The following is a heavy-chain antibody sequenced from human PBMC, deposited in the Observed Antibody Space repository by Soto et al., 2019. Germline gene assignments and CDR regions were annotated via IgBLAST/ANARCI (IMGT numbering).Heavy chain of an antibody. CDR1: GFTFSSYY. Sequence: EVQMVESGGGLVQPGGSLRLSCAASGFTFSSYYMMWVRQAPGKGLEWVANIKQDGSERHYVDSVKGRFTISRDNAKNSLYLQMTSLRVEDTAVYYCANRHLNWGQGTLVSVSS. V-gene: IGHV3-7*01. CDR3: ANRHLN. CDR2: IKQDGSER. J-gene: IGHJ4*02.